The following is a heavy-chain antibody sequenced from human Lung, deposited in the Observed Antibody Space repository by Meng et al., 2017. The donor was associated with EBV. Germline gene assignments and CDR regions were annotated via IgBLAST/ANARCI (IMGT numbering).Heavy chain of an antibody. J-gene: IGHJ5*02. V-gene: IGHV4-4*02. CDR2: IYHSGST. Sequence: SGPGLCKTSGTLPPTGAVSGGSSSSSNWWSWVRQPPGKGLEWIGEIYHSGSTNYNPSLKSRVTISVDTSRNQFSLKLTSVTAADTAVYYCAREYSSSSGLPGPWGQGTLVTVAS. CDR1: GGSSSSSNW. D-gene: IGHD6-6*01. CDR3: AREYSSSSGLPGP.